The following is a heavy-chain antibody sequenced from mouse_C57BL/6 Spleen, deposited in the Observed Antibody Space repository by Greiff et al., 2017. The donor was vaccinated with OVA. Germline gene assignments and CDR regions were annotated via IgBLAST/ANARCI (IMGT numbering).Heavy chain of an antibody. Sequence: QVQLKQPGAELVKPGASVKLSCKASGYTFTSYWMHWVKQRPGQGLEWIGMIHPNSGSTNYNEKFKSKATLTVDKSSSTAYMQLSSLTSEDSAVYYCAREGDEYFDVWGTGTTVTVSS. CDR1: GYTFTSYW. D-gene: IGHD3-3*01. CDR3: AREGDEYFDV. V-gene: IGHV1-64*01. CDR2: IHPNSGST. J-gene: IGHJ1*03.